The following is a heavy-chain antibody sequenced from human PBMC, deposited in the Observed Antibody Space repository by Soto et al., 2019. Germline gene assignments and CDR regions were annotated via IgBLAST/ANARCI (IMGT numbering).Heavy chain of an antibody. Sequence: QVQLVQTGAEVKRPGSSVNVSCTASRGTFSNYAILWVRQAPGQGLEWMGGIVPIHDTTDYAHKFQGRVTNTADEPSCSCYKELRSLRSEYSAVYYCPPDYDGLLSCGYATLVTVS. CDR2: IVPIHDTT. V-gene: IGHV1-69*01. CDR1: RGTFSNYA. CDR3: PPDYDGLLS. J-gene: IGHJ5*01. D-gene: IGHD3-3*01.